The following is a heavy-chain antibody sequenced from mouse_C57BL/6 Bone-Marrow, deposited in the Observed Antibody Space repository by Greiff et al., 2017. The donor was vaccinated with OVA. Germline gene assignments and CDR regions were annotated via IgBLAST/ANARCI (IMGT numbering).Heavy chain of an antibody. CDR1: GYTFTDYE. Sequence: QVQLQQSGAELVRPGASVTLSCKASGYTFTDYEMHWVKQTPVHGLEWIGAIDPETGGTAYNQKFKGKAILTADKSSSTSYMQLRSLTSEDSAVYCCTGGAYGNCDYWGQGTTLTVSS. V-gene: IGHV1-15*01. CDR2: IDPETGGT. D-gene: IGHD2-1*01. CDR3: TGGAYGNCDY. J-gene: IGHJ2*01.